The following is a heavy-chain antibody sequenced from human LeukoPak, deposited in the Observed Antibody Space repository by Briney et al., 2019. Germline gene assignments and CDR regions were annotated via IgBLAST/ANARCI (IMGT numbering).Heavy chain of an antibody. Sequence: ASETLSLTCAVSGGSISSYYWSWIRQPAGKGLEWIGGIYTGGSTNYNPSLKSRVTMSVDTSKNHFSLKLNSVTAADTAVYYCAREGYSYGYGLDYYYMDVWGKGTTVTVPS. CDR3: AREGYSYGYGLDYYYMDV. D-gene: IGHD5-18*01. V-gene: IGHV4-4*07. CDR1: GGSISSYY. CDR2: IYTGGST. J-gene: IGHJ6*03.